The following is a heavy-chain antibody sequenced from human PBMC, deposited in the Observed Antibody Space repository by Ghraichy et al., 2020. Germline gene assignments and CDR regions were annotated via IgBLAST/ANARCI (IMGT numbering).Heavy chain of an antibody. D-gene: IGHD3-3*01. Sequence: SETLSLTCTVSGGSISSGDYYWTWIRQPPGKGLEWIGYTHYSGSTYYNPSLKSRVTISVDTSKNQFSLKLSSVTATDTAVYYCARAGKNHDFWSVYSDYYYMDVWGTGTTVPVSS. J-gene: IGHJ6*03. CDR1: GGSISSGDYY. CDR3: ARAGKNHDFWSVYSDYYYMDV. V-gene: IGHV4-30-4*01. CDR2: THYSGST.